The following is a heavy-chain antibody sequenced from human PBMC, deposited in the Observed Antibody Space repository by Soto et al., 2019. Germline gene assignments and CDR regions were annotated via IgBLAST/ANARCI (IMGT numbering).Heavy chain of an antibody. V-gene: IGHV4-39*02. CDR3: ARTKYYGSGSYSYGMDV. D-gene: IGHD3-10*01. CDR1: GRSISSSSYY. CDR2: IYYSGST. J-gene: IGHJ6*02. Sequence: PPATPSVTCTDFGRSISSSSYYWGWIRKPPGKGLEWIGSIYYSGSTYYNTSLKSRVTISVDTSKNHFSLKLSSVTAADTAVYYCARTKYYGSGSYSYGMDVWGQGTTVTV.